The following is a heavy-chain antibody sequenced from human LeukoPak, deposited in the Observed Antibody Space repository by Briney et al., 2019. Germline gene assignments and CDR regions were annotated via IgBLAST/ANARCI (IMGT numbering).Heavy chain of an antibody. Sequence: LPGGSLRFSCAASGFTFSSYAMSWVRQAPGKGLEWVSAISGSGGSTYYADSVKGRFTISRDNSKNTLYLQMNSLRAEDTAVYYCAKTNIVVVPAARPAHTNYFDYWGQGTLVTVSS. V-gene: IGHV3-23*01. CDR3: AKTNIVVVPAARPAHTNYFDY. D-gene: IGHD2-2*01. J-gene: IGHJ4*02. CDR1: GFTFSSYA. CDR2: ISGSGGST.